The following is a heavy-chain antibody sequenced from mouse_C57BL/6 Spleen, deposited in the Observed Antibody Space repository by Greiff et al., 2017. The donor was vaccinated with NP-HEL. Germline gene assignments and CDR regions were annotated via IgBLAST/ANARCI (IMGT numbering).Heavy chain of an antibody. J-gene: IGHJ2*01. V-gene: IGHV1-19*01. CDR2: INPYNGGT. D-gene: IGHD2-1*01. CDR1: GYTFTDYY. CDR3: ARGDYGTFDS. Sequence: VQLKQSGPVLVKPGASVKMSCKASGYTFTDYYMNWVKQSHGKSLEWIGVINPYNGGTSYNQKFKGKATLTVDKSSSTAYMELNSLTSEDSAVYYSARGDYGTFDSWGQGTPLTVSS.